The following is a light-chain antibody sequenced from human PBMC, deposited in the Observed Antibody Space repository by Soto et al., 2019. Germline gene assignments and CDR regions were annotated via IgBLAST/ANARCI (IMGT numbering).Light chain of an antibody. V-gene: IGKV1-33*01. CDR2: DAS. CDR1: QDISNY. Sequence: DIQMTQSPSSLSASVGERVTITCQASQDISNYLNWYQQKPGKAPKLLIYDASNLETRVPSRFSGSGSGTDFTFTISSLQPEDIATYYCQQYDNLPITFGGGTKVEIK. J-gene: IGKJ4*01. CDR3: QQYDNLPIT.